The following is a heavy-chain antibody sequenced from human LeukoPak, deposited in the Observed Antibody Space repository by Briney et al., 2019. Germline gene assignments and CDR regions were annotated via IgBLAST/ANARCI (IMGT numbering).Heavy chain of an antibody. J-gene: IGHJ4*02. Sequence: GGSLRLSCAASGFTFSSYEMNWVRQAPGKGLEWGSYISSSGSTIYYADSVKGRFTISRDNSKNTLYLQMNSLRAEDTAVYYCAKSGLNRFDYWGQGTLVTVSS. V-gene: IGHV3-48*03. CDR1: GFTFSSYE. CDR2: ISSSGSTI. CDR3: AKSGLNRFDY. D-gene: IGHD2-15*01.